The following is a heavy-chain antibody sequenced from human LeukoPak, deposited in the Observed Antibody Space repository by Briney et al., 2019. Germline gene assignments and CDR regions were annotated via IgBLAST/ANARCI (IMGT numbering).Heavy chain of an antibody. CDR3: ARMDRYLDWLQNWFDP. CDR2: ISAYNGNT. J-gene: IGHJ5*02. V-gene: IGHV1-18*04. D-gene: IGHD3-9*01. Sequence: GASVKVSCKASGYTFTSYGISWVRQAPGQGLEWMGWISAYNGNTNYAQKLQGRVTMTTDTSTSTAYMELRSLRSDDTAVYYCARMDRYLDWLQNWFDPWGQGTLVTVSS. CDR1: GYTFTSYG.